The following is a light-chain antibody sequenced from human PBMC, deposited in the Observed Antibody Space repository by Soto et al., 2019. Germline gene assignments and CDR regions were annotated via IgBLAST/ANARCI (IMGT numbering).Light chain of an antibody. CDR3: CSYAGSSTVV. V-gene: IGLV2-23*01. CDR2: EGS. Sequence: QSALTQPASVSGSPGQSITISCTGTSSDVGSYNLVSWYQQHPGKAPKLMIYEGSKRTSGVSNRFSGSKSGNTDSLTISGLQDADEDDDYCCSYAGSSTVVFGGGTKLTVL. J-gene: IGLJ2*01. CDR1: SSDVGSYNL.